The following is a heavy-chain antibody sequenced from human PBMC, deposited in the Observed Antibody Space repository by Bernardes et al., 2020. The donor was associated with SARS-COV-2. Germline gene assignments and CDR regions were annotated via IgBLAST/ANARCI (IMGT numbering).Heavy chain of an antibody. D-gene: IGHD2-8*01. Sequence: SEPLSLTCAVSGGSISSSNWWSCVLQPPGKGLEWIGEIYHSGSTNYNPSLKSRVTISVDKSKNQFSLKLSSVTAADTAVYYCARRRIVLMVYATDYYYYVMDVWGQGTTVTVSS. J-gene: IGHJ6*02. V-gene: IGHV4-4*02. CDR1: GGSISSSNW. CDR3: ARRRIVLMVYATDYYYYVMDV. CDR2: IYHSGST.